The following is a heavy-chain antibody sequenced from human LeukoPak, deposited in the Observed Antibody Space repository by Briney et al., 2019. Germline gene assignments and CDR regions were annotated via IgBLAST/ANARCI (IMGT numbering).Heavy chain of an antibody. CDR3: ARGTYDSFALIDY. D-gene: IGHD3-22*01. Sequence: PGGSLRLSCAASGFTFSSYAMHWVRQAPGKGLEWVAVISYDGSNKYYADSVKGRFTISRDNSKNTLYLQMNSLRAEDTAVYYCARGTYDSFALIDYWGQGTLVTVSS. CDR1: GFTFSSYA. V-gene: IGHV3-30*04. J-gene: IGHJ4*02. CDR2: ISYDGSNK.